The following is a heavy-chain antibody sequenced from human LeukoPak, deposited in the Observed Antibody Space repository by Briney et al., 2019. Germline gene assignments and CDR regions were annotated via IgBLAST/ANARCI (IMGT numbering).Heavy chain of an antibody. CDR2: INPTHGGT. V-gene: IGHV1-2*02. CDR3: AIVTTADGY. D-gene: IGHD4-17*01. J-gene: IGHJ4*02. Sequence: ASVKVSCKASGYTFTVYYIHWVRQAPGQGLEWMGWINPTHGGTNYAQKFQGRVTMTRDTSISTAYMEVSRLRSDDTAMYYCAIVTTADGYWGQGTLLTVSS. CDR1: GYTFTVYY.